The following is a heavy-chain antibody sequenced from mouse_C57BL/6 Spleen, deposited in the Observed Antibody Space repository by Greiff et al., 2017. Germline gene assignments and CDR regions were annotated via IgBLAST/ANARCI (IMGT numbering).Heavy chain of an antibody. Sequence: QVQLQQSGAELVKPGASVKISCKASGYAFRSYWMNWVKQRPGKGLEWIGQLYPGAGDTNYNGKFKGKATLTADKSSSTAYMQLSSLTSEDSAVYCCAQLDYFYAMDYWGQGTSVTVSS. V-gene: IGHV1-80*01. CDR3: AQLDYFYAMDY. D-gene: IGHD2-4*01. CDR1: GYAFRSYW. CDR2: LYPGAGDT. J-gene: IGHJ4*01.